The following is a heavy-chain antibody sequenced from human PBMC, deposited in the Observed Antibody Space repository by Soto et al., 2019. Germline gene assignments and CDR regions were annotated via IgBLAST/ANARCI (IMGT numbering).Heavy chain of an antibody. V-gene: IGHV3-7*01. CDR3: ARHGGGELVRGVPGSPGMDV. D-gene: IGHD3-10*01. CDR1: GFTFSSYW. CDR2: IKQDGSEK. Sequence: GGSLRLSCAASGFTFSSYWMSWVRQAPGKGLEWVANIKQDGSEKYYVDSVKGRFTISRDNAKNSLYLQMNSLRAEDTAVYYCARHGGGELVRGVPGSPGMDVWGQGTTVTVSS. J-gene: IGHJ6*02.